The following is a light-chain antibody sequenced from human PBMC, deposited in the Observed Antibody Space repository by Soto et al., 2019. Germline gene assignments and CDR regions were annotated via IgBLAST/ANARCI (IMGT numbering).Light chain of an antibody. CDR3: QQRSNWPPRIT. V-gene: IGKV3-11*01. CDR1: QSVNSY. J-gene: IGKJ5*01. Sequence: AQSRSTLCAAVGDTVTVTCRAIQSVNSYLAWFQQTPGQAPRLLIYDASYRATGIPARFSGSGSGTDFTLTIRSLEPEDFAVYYCQQRSNWPPRITFGQGTRLEI. CDR2: DAS.